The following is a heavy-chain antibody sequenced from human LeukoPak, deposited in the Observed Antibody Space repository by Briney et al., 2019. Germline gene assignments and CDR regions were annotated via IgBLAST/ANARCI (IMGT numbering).Heavy chain of an antibody. D-gene: IGHD6-6*01. J-gene: IGHJ4*02. Sequence: SETLSLTCAVYGGSFSGYYWSWIRQPPGKGLEWIGEINHSGSTNYNPSLKSRVTISVDTSKNQFSLKLSSVTAADTAVYYCARATLKYSSSPLDYWGQGTLVTVSS. CDR2: INHSGST. CDR3: ARATLKYSSSPLDY. CDR1: GGSFSGYY. V-gene: IGHV4-34*01.